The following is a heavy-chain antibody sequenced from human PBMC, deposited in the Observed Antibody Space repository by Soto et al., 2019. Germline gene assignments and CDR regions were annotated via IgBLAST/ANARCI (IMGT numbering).Heavy chain of an antibody. D-gene: IGHD4-17*01. V-gene: IGHV3-53*01. Sequence: GGSLRLSCAASGFTVSSNYMSWVRQAPGKGLEWVSVIYSGGSTYYADSVKGRFTISRDNSKNTLYLQMNSLRAEDTAVYYCARDVPDYDAFDIWGQGTMVTVSS. CDR1: GFTVSSNY. CDR2: IYSGGST. J-gene: IGHJ3*02. CDR3: ARDVPDYDAFDI.